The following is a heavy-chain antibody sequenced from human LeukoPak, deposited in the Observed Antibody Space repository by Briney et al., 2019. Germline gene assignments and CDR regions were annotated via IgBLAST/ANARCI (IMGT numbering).Heavy chain of an antibody. CDR1: GYTFTSYA. V-gene: IGHV7-4-1*02. CDR2: INTNTGNP. CDR3: ARAYDTHYNKYNWFDP. J-gene: IGHJ5*02. D-gene: IGHD4-11*01. Sequence: ASVRVSCKASGYTFTSYAMNWVRQAPGQGLEWMGWINTNTGNPTYAQGFTGRFVFSLDTSVSTAYLQISSLKAEDTAVYYCARAYDTHYNKYNWFDPWGQGTLVTVSS.